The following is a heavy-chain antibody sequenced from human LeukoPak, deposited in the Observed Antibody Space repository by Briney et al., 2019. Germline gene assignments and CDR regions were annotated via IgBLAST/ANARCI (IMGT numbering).Heavy chain of an antibody. CDR1: GGSISSGSYY. V-gene: IGHV4-61*02. J-gene: IGHJ6*03. D-gene: IGHD3-10*01. CDR2: IYTSGST. CDR3: ARERVDYGSGSYQSPRYYSLDGPYYMDV. Sequence: SETLSLTCTVSGGSISSGSYYWSWIRQPAGKGLEWIGRIYTSGSTNYNPSLKSRVTMSVDTSKNQFSLKLSSVTAADTAVYYCARERVDYGSGSYQSPRYYSLDGPYYMDVWGKGTTVTISS.